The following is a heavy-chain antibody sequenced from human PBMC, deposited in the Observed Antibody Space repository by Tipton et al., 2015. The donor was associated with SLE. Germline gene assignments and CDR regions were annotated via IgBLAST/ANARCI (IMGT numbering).Heavy chain of an antibody. CDR1: GGSISSHY. J-gene: IGHJ3*02. Sequence: GLVKPSETLSLTCTVSGGSISSHYWSWIRQPPGKGLEWIGYIYYSGSTNYNPSLKSRVTISVDTSKNQFSLKLSSVTAADTAVYYCASLSGWEPNGDAFDIWGQGTMVTVSS. CDR2: IYYSGST. V-gene: IGHV4-59*11. D-gene: IGHD1-26*01. CDR3: ASLSGWEPNGDAFDI.